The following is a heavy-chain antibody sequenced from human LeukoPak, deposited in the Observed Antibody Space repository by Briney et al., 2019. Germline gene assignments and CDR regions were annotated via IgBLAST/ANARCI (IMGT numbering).Heavy chain of an antibody. Sequence: PSETLSLTCAVSNYSITSGYFWGWIRQPPGKGLEWIASIYHSGTTYYNPSLRNRVTLFIDTSKNQFSLKLTSLTAADTAVYYCARDGVFHDSDGYSFDYWGQGTLVTVSS. CDR1: NYSITSGYF. CDR3: ARDGVFHDSDGYSFDY. D-gene: IGHD3-22*01. J-gene: IGHJ4*02. CDR2: IYHSGTT. V-gene: IGHV4-38-2*02.